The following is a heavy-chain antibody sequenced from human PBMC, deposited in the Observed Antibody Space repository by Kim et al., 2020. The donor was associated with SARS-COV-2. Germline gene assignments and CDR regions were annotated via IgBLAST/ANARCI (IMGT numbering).Heavy chain of an antibody. CDR3: ARNRDTYYYSSRDAFDI. D-gene: IGHD3-22*01. J-gene: IGHJ3*02. CDR2: IYYSGST. V-gene: IGHV4-31*03. Sequence: SETLSLTCTVSGGSISSGGYYWSWIRQHPGKGLESIVYIYYSGSTYYNPSLKSRVTISVDTSKNQFSLKLSSVTAADTAVYYCARNRDTYYYSSRDAFDIWGHETMVSVSS. CDR1: GGSISSGGYY.